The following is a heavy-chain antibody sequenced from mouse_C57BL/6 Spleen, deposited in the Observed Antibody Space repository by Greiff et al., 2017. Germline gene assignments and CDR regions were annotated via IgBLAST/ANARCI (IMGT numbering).Heavy chain of an antibody. D-gene: IGHD2-1*01. J-gene: IGHJ2*01. V-gene: IGHV1-15*01. Sequence: QVQLKESGAELVRPGASVTLSCKASGYTFTDYEMHWVKQTPVHGLEWIGAIDPETGGTAYNQKFKGKAILTADKSSSTAYMELRSLTSEDSAVYYCTRSAGNGNRYYFDYWGQGTTLTVSS. CDR2: IDPETGGT. CDR3: TRSAGNGNRYYFDY. CDR1: GYTFTDYE.